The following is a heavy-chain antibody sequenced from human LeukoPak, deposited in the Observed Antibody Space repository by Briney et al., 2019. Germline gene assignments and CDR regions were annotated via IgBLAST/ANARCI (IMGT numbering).Heavy chain of an antibody. D-gene: IGHD3-3*01. CDR1: GFTFSSYS. CDR3: ASEIIFGSFDY. Sequence: PGGSLRLSCVASGFTFSSYSMNWVRQAPGKGLEWVSSISSSSSYISYADSVKGRFTISRDNAKNSLYLQMNSLRAEDTAVYYCASEIIFGSFDYWGQGTLVTVSS. CDR2: ISSSSSYI. V-gene: IGHV3-21*01. J-gene: IGHJ4*02.